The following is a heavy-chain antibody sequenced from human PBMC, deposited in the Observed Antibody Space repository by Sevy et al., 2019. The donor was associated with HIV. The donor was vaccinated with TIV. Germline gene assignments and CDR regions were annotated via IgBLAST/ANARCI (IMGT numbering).Heavy chain of an antibody. J-gene: IGHJ2*01. CDR2: ISASGTT. CDR3: VKEHFDWLLPPYYVDL. CDR1: GGSISTVDYY. V-gene: IGHV4-61*02. Sequence: SETLSLTCTISGGSISTVDYYCTWIRQPAGKGLEWIGRISASGTTTHNPSLESRVTMSVETSQNQFSLKLTSVTAAYTAMYYCVKEHFDWLLPPYYVDLWGRGTMVTVSS. D-gene: IGHD3-9*01.